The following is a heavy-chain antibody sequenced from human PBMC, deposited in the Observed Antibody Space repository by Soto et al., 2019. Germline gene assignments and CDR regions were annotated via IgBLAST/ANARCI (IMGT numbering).Heavy chain of an antibody. CDR1: GYAFTGYY. D-gene: IGHD3-9*01. J-gene: IGHJ5*01. Sequence: ASVKVSCKASGYAFTGYYKHWVRQAPGKGLEWMGWINPNSGGTNYAKKFQGRVTMTRDTSISTAYMELSRLRSDDTDVYYCARDQYFDRGGDSWGQGTLVISPQ. CDR3: ARDQYFDRGGDS. CDR2: INPNSGGT. V-gene: IGHV1-2*02.